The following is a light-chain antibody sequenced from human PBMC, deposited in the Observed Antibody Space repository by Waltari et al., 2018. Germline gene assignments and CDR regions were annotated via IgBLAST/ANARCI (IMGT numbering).Light chain of an antibody. J-gene: IGKJ2*01. CDR2: GAS. CDR1: RDVSSW. V-gene: IGKV1-12*01. Sequence: DIQVTQSPSSVSASVGDRVATTCRPSRDVSSWFAWYQQRPGKAPKLLTSGASGLQSGVSSRFSGTGSGTDFTLTITSLQPEDFATYYCQLVHTFPPYTFGQGTKVA. CDR3: QLVHTFPPYT.